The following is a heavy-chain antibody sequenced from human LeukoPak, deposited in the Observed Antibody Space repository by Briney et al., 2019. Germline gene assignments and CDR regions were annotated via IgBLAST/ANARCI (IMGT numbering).Heavy chain of an antibody. D-gene: IGHD6-13*01. CDR1: GGSFSGYY. CDR2: INHSGST. V-gene: IGHV4-34*01. J-gene: IGHJ4*02. Sequence: SETLSLTCAVYGGSFSGYYWSWIRQPPGKGLEWIGEINHSGSTNYNPSLKSRVTTSVDTSKNQFSLKLSSVTAADTAVYYCARSAAGNGFKRYYFDYWGQGTLVTVSS. CDR3: ARSAAGNGFKRYYFDY.